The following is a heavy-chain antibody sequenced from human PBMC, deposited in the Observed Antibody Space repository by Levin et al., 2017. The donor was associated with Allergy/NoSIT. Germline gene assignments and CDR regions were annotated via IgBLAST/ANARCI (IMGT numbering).Heavy chain of an antibody. Sequence: LVASVKVSCKASGFTLSDHYLYWVRQAPGQGLEWVGWINPNSGGTRYAQRFQGRVTMTRDTSISTAYMELNRLRSDDTAIYYCARDPLGSAYYYHTLDVWGQGTTVTVSS. CDR1: GFTLSDHY. CDR3: ARDPLGSAYYYHTLDV. V-gene: IGHV1-2*03. CDR2: INPNSGGT. J-gene: IGHJ6*02.